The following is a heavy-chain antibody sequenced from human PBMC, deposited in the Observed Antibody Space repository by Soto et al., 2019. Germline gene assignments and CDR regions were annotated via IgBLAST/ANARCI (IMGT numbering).Heavy chain of an antibody. D-gene: IGHD2-21*01. CDR1: VGSFSGYY. CDR3: ARMAVVIASRYFDL. CDR2: INHNGST. Sequence: QVQLQQWGAGLLKPSETLSLTCAVYVGSFSGYYWSWIRQPPGKGLEWIGEINHNGSTNYNPSLKSGITISVDTSKNQFSLELSSVTAADTAVYYCARMAVVIASRYFDLWGRGTLVTVSS. V-gene: IGHV4-34*01. J-gene: IGHJ2*01.